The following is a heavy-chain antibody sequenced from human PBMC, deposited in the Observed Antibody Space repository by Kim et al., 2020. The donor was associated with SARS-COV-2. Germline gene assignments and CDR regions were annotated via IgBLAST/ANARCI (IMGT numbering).Heavy chain of an antibody. V-gene: IGHV4-34*01. J-gene: IGHJ4*02. CDR3: ARGLNSVILGY. Sequence: SETLSLTCAVFNGSFSDSYWSWIRQPPGKGLEWIGVISHSGTATSNPSLKSRITISVDTSKKQVSLKLSSVTAADTAVYYCARGLNSVILGYWGQGTLVTVST. D-gene: IGHD3-10*01. CDR1: NGSFSDSY. CDR2: ISHSGTA.